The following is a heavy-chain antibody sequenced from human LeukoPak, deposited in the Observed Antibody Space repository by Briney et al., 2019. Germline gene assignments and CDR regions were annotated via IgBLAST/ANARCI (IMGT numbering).Heavy chain of an antibody. Sequence: GGSLRLSCAASGFTFSDYYMSWIRQAPGKGLEWVSYISSSGSTIYYADSVKGRFTISRDNAKNSLYLQMNSRRAEDTAVYYCARDRYFGDIVVVVGYWGQGTLVTVSS. CDR2: ISSSGSTI. D-gene: IGHD2-15*01. CDR3: ARDRYFGDIVVVVGY. V-gene: IGHV3-11*04. J-gene: IGHJ4*02. CDR1: GFTFSDYY.